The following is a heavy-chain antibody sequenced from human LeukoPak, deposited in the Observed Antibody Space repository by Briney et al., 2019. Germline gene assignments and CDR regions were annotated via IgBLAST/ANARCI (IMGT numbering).Heavy chain of an antibody. Sequence: PGGSLRLSCAASGFTFSSYAMTWVRQAPGKGPDWVSGITSSGGNADYADSVKGRFTISRDNGKNSLYLQMNSLRAEDTAVYYCARDSPVTIFGVTFNDGFDIWGQGTMVTVSS. J-gene: IGHJ3*02. CDR2: ITSSGGNA. D-gene: IGHD3-3*01. CDR1: GFTFSSYA. CDR3: ARDSPVTIFGVTFNDGFDI. V-gene: IGHV3-23*01.